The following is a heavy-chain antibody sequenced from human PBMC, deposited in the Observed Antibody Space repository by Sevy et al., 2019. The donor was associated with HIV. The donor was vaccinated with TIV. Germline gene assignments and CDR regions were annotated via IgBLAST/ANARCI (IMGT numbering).Heavy chain of an antibody. J-gene: IGHJ4*02. CDR2: IRYDGSNK. CDR3: ATDGLGYCSGGSCYSDY. Sequence: GGSLRLSCAASGFTFSSYGMHWVRQAPGKGLEWVAFIRYDGSNKYYADSVKGRFTISRDNSKNTLYLQMNSLRAEDTAVYYSATDGLGYCSGGSCYSDYWGQGTLVTVSS. D-gene: IGHD2-15*01. CDR1: GFTFSSYG. V-gene: IGHV3-30*02.